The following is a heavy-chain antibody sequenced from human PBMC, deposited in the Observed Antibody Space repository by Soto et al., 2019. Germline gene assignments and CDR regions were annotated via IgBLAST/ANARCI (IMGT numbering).Heavy chain of an antibody. Sequence: QITLMESGPTLVKPTQTLTLTCTFSGFSLSTGGVGVGWIRQPPGKALEWLALIYWVDDKRYSPSLRSRLTITKDTSKHQVVLTMTNMDPVDTATYSCTHSLCGGDCLQSYSSHYYFGMDVWGQGTTVTVSS. J-gene: IGHJ6*02. CDR2: IYWVDDK. CDR3: THSLCGGDCLQSYSSHYYFGMDV. CDR1: GFSLSTGGVG. D-gene: IGHD2-21*02. V-gene: IGHV2-5*02.